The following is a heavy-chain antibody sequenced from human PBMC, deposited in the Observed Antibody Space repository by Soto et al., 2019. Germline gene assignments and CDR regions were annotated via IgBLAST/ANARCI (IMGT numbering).Heavy chain of an antibody. CDR3: ASDPSYCTNGVCYTPGYGMDV. V-gene: IGHV3-33*01. J-gene: IGHJ6*02. D-gene: IGHD2-8*01. CDR1: GFTFSSYG. CDR2: IWYDGSNK. Sequence: PGGSVRLSXAASGFTFSSYGMHWVRQAPGKGLEWVAVIWYDGSNKYYVDSVKGRFTISRDNSKNTLYLQMNSLRAEDTAVYYCASDPSYCTNGVCYTPGYGMDVWGQGTTVTVSS.